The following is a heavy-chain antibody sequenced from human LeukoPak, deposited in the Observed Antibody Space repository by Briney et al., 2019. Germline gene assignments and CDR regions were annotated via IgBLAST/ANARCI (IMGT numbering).Heavy chain of an antibody. J-gene: IGHJ4*02. CDR3: AKDYRRWLQLRYFDY. D-gene: IGHD5-24*01. CDR2: IRGSGGST. V-gene: IGHV3-23*01. CDR1: GFTFSSYA. Sequence: PGGSLRLSCAASGFTFSSYAMSWVRQAPGKGLEWVSAIRGSGGSTSYADSGKGRFTISRDNSKNTPYRQMNSLRAEDTAVYYCAKDYRRWLQLRYFDYWGQGTLVTVSS.